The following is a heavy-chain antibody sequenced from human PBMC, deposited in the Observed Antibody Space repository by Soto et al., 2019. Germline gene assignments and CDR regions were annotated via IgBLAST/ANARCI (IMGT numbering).Heavy chain of an antibody. CDR1: GCTFSSYT. J-gene: IGHJ6*03. CDR3: ARAGYGSGSYYMDV. V-gene: IGHV1-69*02. D-gene: IGHD3-10*01. CDR2: IIPILGIA. Sequence: QVQLVQSGAEVKKPGSSVKLSCKASGCTFSSYTISWVRQAPGQGLEWMGRIIPILGIANYAQKFQGRVTITADKSTSTAYMELSSLRSEDTAVYYCARAGYGSGSYYMDVWGKGTTVTVSS.